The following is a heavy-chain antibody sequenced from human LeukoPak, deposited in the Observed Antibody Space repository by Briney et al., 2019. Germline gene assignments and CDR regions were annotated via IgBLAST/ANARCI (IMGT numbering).Heavy chain of an antibody. Sequence: GGSLTLSYGTSGFTFTPFWLDWVRQAPGKGLVGVSRINHDGSSTNYAVSVKGRFTISRDNAKNTVDLQMNSLRAEDTAVYYCAELGITMIGGVWGKGTTVTISP. V-gene: IGHV3-74*01. J-gene: IGHJ6*04. CDR2: INHDGSST. CDR1: GFTFTPFW. D-gene: IGHD3-10*02. CDR3: AELGITMIGGV.